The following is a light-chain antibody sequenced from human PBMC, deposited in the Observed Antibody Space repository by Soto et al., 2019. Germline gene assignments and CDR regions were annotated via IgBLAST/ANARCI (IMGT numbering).Light chain of an antibody. J-gene: IGKJ4*01. CDR2: DAS. V-gene: IGKV3-11*01. CDR3: QHRSSWPLT. CDR1: QSVSSY. Sequence: EVVLTQSPATLSLSPGERVTLSCRASQSVSSYLAWYQQKPGQAPRLLIYDASNRAPGIPARFSGSGSGTDFTLTISTLEPEDFAISYCQHRSSWPLTFGGGTRVEIK.